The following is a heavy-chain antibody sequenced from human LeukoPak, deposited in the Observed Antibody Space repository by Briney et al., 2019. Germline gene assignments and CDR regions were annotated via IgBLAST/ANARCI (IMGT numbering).Heavy chain of an antibody. CDR1: GGSFSGYY. V-gene: IGHV4-59*01. CDR2: IYYSGST. Sequence: SETLSLTCAVYGGSFSGYYWSWIRQPPGKGLEWIGYIYYSGSTNYNPSLKSRVTISVDTSKNQFSLKLSSVTAADTAVYYCARSSKVGTRGAFDYWGQGTLVTVSS. CDR3: ARSSKVGTRGAFDY. D-gene: IGHD1-14*01. J-gene: IGHJ4*02.